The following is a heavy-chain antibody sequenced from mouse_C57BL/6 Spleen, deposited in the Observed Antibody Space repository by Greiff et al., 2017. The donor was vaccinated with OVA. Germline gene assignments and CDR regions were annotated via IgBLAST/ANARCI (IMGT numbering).Heavy chain of an antibody. Sequence: VKLVESGPGLVQPSQSLSITCTVSGFSLTSYGVHWVRQSPGQGLEWLGVIWSGGGTDYNAAFISRLSISKDNSKSQVFFTMNGLQADDTAIDYCARSSDYGGVLAYWGQGTLVTVSA. D-gene: IGHD2-13*01. CDR1: GFSLTSYG. CDR3: ARSSDYGGVLAY. J-gene: IGHJ3*01. V-gene: IGHV2-2*01. CDR2: IWSGGGT.